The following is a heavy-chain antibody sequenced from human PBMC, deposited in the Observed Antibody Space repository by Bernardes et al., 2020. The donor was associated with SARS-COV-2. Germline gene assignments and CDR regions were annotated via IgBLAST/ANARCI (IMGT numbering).Heavy chain of an antibody. J-gene: IGHJ6*02. V-gene: IGHV3-33*08. D-gene: IGHD6-13*01. Sequence: RGSLTLSCAASGFAFSTYGMNWVRQAPGQGLEWVAVIWNAGAKKYYAESVKGRFTISRDNSKNTVYLQMNALSAEDTAVYYCAGAPQLVDWAYFYDGMDVWGHGAKVTVSS. CDR3: AGAPQLVDWAYFYDGMDV. CDR1: GFAFSTYG. CDR2: IWNAGAKK.